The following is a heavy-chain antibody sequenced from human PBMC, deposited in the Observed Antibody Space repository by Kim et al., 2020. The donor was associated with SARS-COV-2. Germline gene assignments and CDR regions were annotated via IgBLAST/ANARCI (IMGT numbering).Heavy chain of an antibody. CDR1: GGSISSSSYY. CDR3: ASSPLGGSYLFDY. D-gene: IGHD1-26*01. J-gene: IGHJ4*02. Sequence: SETLSLTCTVSGGSISSSSYYWGWIRQPPGKGLEWIGSIYYSGSTYYNPSLKSRVTISVDTSKNQFSLKLSSVTAADTAVYYCASSPLGGSYLFDYWGQGTLVTVSS. CDR2: IYYSGST. V-gene: IGHV4-39*01.